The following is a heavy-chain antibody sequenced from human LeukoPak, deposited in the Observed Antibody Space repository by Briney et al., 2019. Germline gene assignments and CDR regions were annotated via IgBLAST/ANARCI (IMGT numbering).Heavy chain of an antibody. J-gene: IGHJ4*02. V-gene: IGHV4-34*01. D-gene: IGHD6-25*01. Sequence: SETLSLTCAVYGGSFSGYYWSWIRQPPGKGLEWIGEINHSGSTNYNPSLKSRVTISVDTSKNQFSLKLSSVTAADTAVYYCARGRQRLGPKIDYWGQGTLVTVSS. CDR3: ARGRQRLGPKIDY. CDR1: GGSFSGYY. CDR2: INHSGST.